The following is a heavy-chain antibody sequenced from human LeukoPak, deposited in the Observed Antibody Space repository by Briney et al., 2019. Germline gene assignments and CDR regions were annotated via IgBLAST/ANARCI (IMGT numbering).Heavy chain of an antibody. D-gene: IGHD6-6*01. J-gene: IGHJ5*02. CDR2: IRSKADSYAT. V-gene: IGHV3-73*01. Sequence: GGSLRLSCAASGFTFGGFAMHWVRQTSGKGLEWIGRIRSKADSYATTYGASVRGSFTISRDDSKNMVYLQMKSLKTEDTAVYYCTRGYSTSSVWFDPWGQGALVTVSS. CDR1: GFTFGGFA. CDR3: TRGYSTSSVWFDP.